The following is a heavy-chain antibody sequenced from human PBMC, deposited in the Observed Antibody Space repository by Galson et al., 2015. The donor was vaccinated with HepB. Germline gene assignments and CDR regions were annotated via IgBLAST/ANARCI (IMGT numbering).Heavy chain of an antibody. CDR3: AKGAPWGAYCSSTSCYGLDY. J-gene: IGHJ4*02. CDR2: ISGSGGST. V-gene: IGHV3-23*01. Sequence: SLRLSCAASGFTFSNYAMSWVRQAPGKGLEWVSGISGSGGSTYYADSVKGRFTISRDNSKNRLYLQMNSMRAEDTAVYYCAKGAPWGAYCSSTSCYGLDYWGQGTLVTVSS. CDR1: GFTFSNYA. D-gene: IGHD2-2*01.